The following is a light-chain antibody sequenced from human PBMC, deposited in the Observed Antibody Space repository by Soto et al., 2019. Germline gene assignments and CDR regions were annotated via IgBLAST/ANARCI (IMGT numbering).Light chain of an antibody. Sequence: QSALTQPASVSGSPGQSITISCTGTSSDVGSYNYVSWFQHHPGKAPKLIIYEVNKRPSGISDRFSDSKSGNTASLTISGLQAEDEADYYCCSYAGTTISYVFGTGTKVTVL. J-gene: IGLJ1*01. CDR3: CSYAGTTISYV. CDR1: SSDVGSYNY. V-gene: IGLV2-23*02. CDR2: EVN.